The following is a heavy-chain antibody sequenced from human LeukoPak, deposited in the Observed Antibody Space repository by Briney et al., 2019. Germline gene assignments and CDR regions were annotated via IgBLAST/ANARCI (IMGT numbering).Heavy chain of an antibody. CDR3: ARDFDCSRTSCYAPSFDY. CDR1: GFTFSSYG. J-gene: IGHJ4*02. V-gene: IGHV3-33*01. D-gene: IGHD2-2*01. Sequence: GGSLRLSCAASGFTFSSYGMHWVRQAPGKGLEWVALIGYDGTNEYYADSVKGRFTISRDNSKNTLYLQMKSLRAEDTAVYYCARDFDCSRTSCYAPSFDYWGQGTLVTVSS. CDR2: IGYDGTNE.